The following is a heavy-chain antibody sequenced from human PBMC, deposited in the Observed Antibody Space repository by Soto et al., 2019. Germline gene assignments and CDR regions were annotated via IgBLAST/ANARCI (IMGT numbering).Heavy chain of an antibody. CDR3: ARDRVVAGIGEVDY. CDR1: GFTFSSSA. J-gene: IGHJ4*02. Sequence: QVQLVESGGGVVQPGRSLRLSCAASGFTFSSSAMHWVRQAPGKGLEWVAVISYDGTNKYYLDSVKGRFTISRDNSKSTLYLQMNSLGGEDTAVYYCARDRVVAGIGEVDYWGQGTLVTVSS. D-gene: IGHD6-19*01. CDR2: ISYDGTNK. V-gene: IGHV3-30-3*01.